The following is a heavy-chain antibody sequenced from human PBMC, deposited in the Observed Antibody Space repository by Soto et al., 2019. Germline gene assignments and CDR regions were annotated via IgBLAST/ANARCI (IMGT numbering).Heavy chain of an antibody. CDR2: TRNKANSYTT. D-gene: IGHD2-15*01. J-gene: IGHJ4*02. V-gene: IGHV3-72*01. CDR3: ARGHRYCSGGSCYFDY. CDR1: GFTFSDHY. Sequence: EVQLVESGGGLVQPGGSLRLSCAASGFTFSDHYMDWVRQAPGKGLEWVGRTRNKANSYTTEYAAYVKGRFTISRDDSKNSLYLQMNRLKTEDTAVYYCARGHRYCSGGSCYFDYWGQGTLVTVSS.